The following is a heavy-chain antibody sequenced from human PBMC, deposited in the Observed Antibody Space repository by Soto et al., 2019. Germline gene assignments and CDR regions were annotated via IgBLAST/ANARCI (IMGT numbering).Heavy chain of an antibody. CDR3: ARDWSDIVVVPAAIRVDSHYYYYGMDV. Sequence: GASVNVSCKASGGTFSSYAISWVRQAPGQGLEWMGGIIPIFGTANYAQKSQGRVTITADESTSTAYMELSSLRSEDTAVYYCARDWSDIVVVPAAIRVDSHYYYYGMDVCGQGTTVTVSS. V-gene: IGHV1-69*13. D-gene: IGHD2-2*02. CDR1: GGTFSSYA. J-gene: IGHJ6*02. CDR2: IIPIFGTA.